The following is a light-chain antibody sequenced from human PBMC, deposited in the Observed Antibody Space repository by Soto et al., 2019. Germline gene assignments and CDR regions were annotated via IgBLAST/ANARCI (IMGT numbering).Light chain of an antibody. J-gene: IGKJ4*01. V-gene: IGKV3-11*01. CDR2: DAS. CDR1: QSVSNSY. CDR3: QQRSNWLFT. Sequence: EIVLTQSPGTLSLSPGERATLSCRASQSVSNSYLAWYQQKPGQAPRLLIYDASNRATGIPARFSGSGSGTDFTLTISSLEPEDFAVYYCQQRSNWLFTFGGGTKVDIK.